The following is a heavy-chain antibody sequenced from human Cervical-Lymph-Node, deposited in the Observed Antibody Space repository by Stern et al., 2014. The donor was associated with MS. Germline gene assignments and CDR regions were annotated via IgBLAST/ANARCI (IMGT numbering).Heavy chain of an antibody. V-gene: IGHV4-61*03. J-gene: IGHJ5*01. D-gene: IGHD6-6*01. CDR1: GVSVSRTSYY. CDR2: IDNSANI. CDR3: ARGEAARLWRWFDS. Sequence: QVQLQESGPGLVKPSVTLSLNCSVSGVSVSRTSYYWNWIRQSPGQGLEWIGWIDNSANIIYNPSLKSRVSMSIDTSKNHFALMLTSVTAADTAVYYCARGEAARLWRWFDSWCQGALVAVSS.